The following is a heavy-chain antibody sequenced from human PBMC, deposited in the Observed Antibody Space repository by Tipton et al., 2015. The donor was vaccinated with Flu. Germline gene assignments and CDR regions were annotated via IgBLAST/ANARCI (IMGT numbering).Heavy chain of an antibody. CDR3: ARLTYYYGSGTSNY. CDR2: ISYDGSNK. CDR1: GFTFSSYA. J-gene: IGHJ4*02. D-gene: IGHD3-10*01. Sequence: RSLRLSCAASGFTFSSYAMHWVRQAPGKGLEWVAVISYDGSNKYYEDSVKGRFTISRDNSKNTLYLQMNSLRAEDTAVYYCARLTYYYGSGTSNYWGQGTLVTVSS. V-gene: IGHV3-30*14.